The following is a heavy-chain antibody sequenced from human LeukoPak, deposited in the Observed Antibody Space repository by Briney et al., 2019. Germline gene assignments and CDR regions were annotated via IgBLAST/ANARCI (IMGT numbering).Heavy chain of an antibody. J-gene: IGHJ4*02. V-gene: IGHV3-20*04. CDR2: INWNGGST. CDR1: GFTFDDYG. CDR3: ARGLTYYDFWRAFDY. D-gene: IGHD3-3*01. Sequence: GGSLGLSCAASGFTFDDYGMSWVRQAPGKGLEWVSGINWNGGSTGYADSVKGRFTISRDNAKNSLYLQMNSLRAEDTALYYCARGLTYYDFWRAFDYWGQGTLVTVSS.